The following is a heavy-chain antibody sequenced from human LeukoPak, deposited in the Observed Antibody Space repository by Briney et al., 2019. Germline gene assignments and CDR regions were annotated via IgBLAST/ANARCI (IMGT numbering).Heavy chain of an antibody. CDR3: ARSLPAYSGSLY. CDR1: GFTFSSYE. J-gene: IGHJ4*02. V-gene: IGHV3-48*03. CDR2: ISSSGSTI. Sequence: GGSLRLSCAASGFTFSSYEMNWVRQAPGKGLEWVSYISSSGSTIYYADSVKGRFTLSRDNAKNSLYLQMNSLRAEDTAVYYCARSLPAYSGSLYWGQGTLVTVSS. D-gene: IGHD1-26*01.